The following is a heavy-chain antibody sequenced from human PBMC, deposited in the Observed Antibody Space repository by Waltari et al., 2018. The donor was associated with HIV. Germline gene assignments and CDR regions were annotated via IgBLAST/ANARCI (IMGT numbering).Heavy chain of an antibody. CDR3: AGQMPFYDAFDI. CDR1: GFTFTDFFF. CDR2: ISTNTGET. V-gene: IGHV1-2*02. J-gene: IGHJ3*02. D-gene: IGHD2-2*01. Sequence: QVQLVQSGAEVKKPGASVKVSCKTSGFTFTDFFFIHWVRQDPGQGLEWMGWISTNTGETDLAETFQGRVTMTRDTSVRTAYMDLRRLKSADTAVYYCAGQMPFYDAFDIWGQGTMVTVSS.